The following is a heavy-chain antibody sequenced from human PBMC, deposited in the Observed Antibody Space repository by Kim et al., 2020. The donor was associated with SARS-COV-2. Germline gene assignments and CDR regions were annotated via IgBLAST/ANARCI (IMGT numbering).Heavy chain of an antibody. Sequence: GGSLRLSCAASGFTFSDYYMSWIRQAPGKGLEWVSYISSSSSYTNYADSVKGRFTISRDNAKNSLYLQMNSLRAEDTAVYYCARGGGRVYDLEEWFDPWGQGTLVTVSS. CDR2: ISSSSSYT. CDR3: ARGGGRVYDLEEWFDP. D-gene: IGHD6-13*01. J-gene: IGHJ5*02. V-gene: IGHV3-11*06. CDR1: GFTFSDYY.